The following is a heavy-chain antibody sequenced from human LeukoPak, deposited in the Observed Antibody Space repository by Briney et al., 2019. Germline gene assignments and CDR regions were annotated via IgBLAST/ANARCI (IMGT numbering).Heavy chain of an antibody. D-gene: IGHD3-22*01. CDR3: AKRSSTSSGYFDL. CDR1: GFTFSSYS. Sequence: GGSLRLSCAASGFTFSSYSMNWVRQAPGKGLEWVSSISSSSSYIYYADSVKGRFTISRDNSKNTMYLQMNSLGAEDTAIYYCAKRSSTSSGYFDLWGWGTLVTVSS. CDR2: ISSSSSYI. J-gene: IGHJ4*02. V-gene: IGHV3-21*04.